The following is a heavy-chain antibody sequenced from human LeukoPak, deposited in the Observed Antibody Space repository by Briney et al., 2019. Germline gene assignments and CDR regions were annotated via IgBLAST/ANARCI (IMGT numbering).Heavy chain of an antibody. V-gene: IGHV3-7*01. CDR2: IGKDGSGN. Sequence: GGSLRLSCAASGFSLSRYWMSWVRQAPGRGLEWVANIGKDGSGNHYADSVKGGFTISRDNAKNSLYLQMNSLRADDTAVYYCARDLDYYATDYWGQGTLVTVSS. CDR3: ARDLDYYATDY. CDR1: GFSLSRYW. D-gene: IGHD3/OR15-3a*01. J-gene: IGHJ4*02.